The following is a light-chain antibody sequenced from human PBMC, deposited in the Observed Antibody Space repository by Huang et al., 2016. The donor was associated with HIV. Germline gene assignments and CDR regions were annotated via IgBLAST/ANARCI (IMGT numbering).Light chain of an antibody. CDR3: QRYDSAPRA. V-gene: IGKV1-27*01. J-gene: IGKJ1*01. CDR2: GAS. Sequence: DIQMTQSPSSLSASPGVRVTLSCRANQDIGNFLAWYQTKPGGVPRLLIYGASTLQSGVPSRFSGRGSGTDFTLTITSFQPDDVATYHCQRYDSAPRAFGQGTKVEI. CDR1: QDIGNF.